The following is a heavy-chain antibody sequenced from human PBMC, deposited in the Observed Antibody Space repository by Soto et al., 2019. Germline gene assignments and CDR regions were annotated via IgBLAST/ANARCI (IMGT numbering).Heavy chain of an antibody. Sequence: PSETLSLTCTVSGGSVSSGSYYWSWIRQPPGKGLEWIGYIYYSGSTNYNPSLKSRVTISVDTSKNQFSLKLSSVTAADTAVHYCAREEYYYDSSGPGVYGMDVWGQGTTVTVSS. D-gene: IGHD3-22*01. CDR3: AREEYYYDSSGPGVYGMDV. CDR1: GGSVSSGSYY. V-gene: IGHV4-61*01. J-gene: IGHJ6*02. CDR2: IYYSGST.